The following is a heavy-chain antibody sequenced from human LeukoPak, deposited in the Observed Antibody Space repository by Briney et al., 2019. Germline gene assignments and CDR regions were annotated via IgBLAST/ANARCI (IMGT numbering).Heavy chain of an antibody. Sequence: SQTLSLTCAVSGDSISSGDYSWSWLRQPPGKGLEWIGYIFHSGNSYYNPSLKSRVTISVDKSKNQFSLKLSSVTAADTAVYYCARAEGLVDAFDIWGQGTMVTVSS. CDR3: ARAEGLVDAFDI. J-gene: IGHJ3*02. V-gene: IGHV4-30-2*01. CDR2: IFHSGNS. CDR1: GDSISSGDYS.